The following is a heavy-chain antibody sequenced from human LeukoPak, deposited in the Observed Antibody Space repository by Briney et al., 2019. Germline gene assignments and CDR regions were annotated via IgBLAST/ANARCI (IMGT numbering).Heavy chain of an antibody. V-gene: IGHV4-28*01. D-gene: IGHD4-17*01. Sequence: SETLSLTCAVSGYSISSNNWWGWIRQPPGKGLEWIGYIYYSGSTYYNPSLKSRVTMSVDTSKNQSSLKLSSVTAVDTALYYCARSLATTGYWYFDLWGRGAPVTVSS. CDR1: GYSISSNNW. CDR3: ARSLATTGYWYFDL. CDR2: IYYSGST. J-gene: IGHJ2*01.